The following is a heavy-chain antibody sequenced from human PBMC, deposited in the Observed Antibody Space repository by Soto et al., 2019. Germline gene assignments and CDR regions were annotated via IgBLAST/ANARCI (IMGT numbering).Heavy chain of an antibody. CDR1: GDTFSGGNW. D-gene: IGHD1-1*01. CDR2: IYYSGST. V-gene: IGHV4-4*02. J-gene: IGHJ6*02. Sequence: QMQLQESGAGLVKPSGTLSLTCGVSGDTFSGGNWWSWVRQPPGKGLEWIGEIYYSGSTNLNPSLKSRVTISIDKSKNQFSLNPTSVTAADTAVYYCAIVKRPYNIIWYDGMDVWGQGTTVTVSS. CDR3: AIVKRPYNIIWYDGMDV.